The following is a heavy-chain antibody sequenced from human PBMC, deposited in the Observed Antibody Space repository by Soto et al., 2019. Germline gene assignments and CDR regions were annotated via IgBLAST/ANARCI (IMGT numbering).Heavy chain of an antibody. CDR3: ARDWRYCSSSSCPLAEYFQH. J-gene: IGHJ1*01. D-gene: IGHD2-2*01. Sequence: PGGSLRLSCAASGFTFSTYWMSWVRQAPGKGLEWVANIKQDGSEEYYVDSVKGRFTISRDNAKNSVYLQMNSLRAEDTAVYFCARDWRYCSSSSCPLAEYFQHWGQGTLVTVSS. CDR2: IKQDGSEE. CDR1: GFTFSTYW. V-gene: IGHV3-7*03.